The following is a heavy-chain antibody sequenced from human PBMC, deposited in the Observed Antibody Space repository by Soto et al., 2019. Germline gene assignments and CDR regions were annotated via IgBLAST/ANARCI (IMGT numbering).Heavy chain of an antibody. CDR1: GGSIVSRSYY. J-gene: IGHJ4*02. Sequence: SQPLSHPCTVAGGSIVSRSYYCGWIRQPPGKGLEWIGSIYYSGSTYYNPSLKSRVTISVDTSKNQFSLKLSSVTAADTAVYYCARRRAGLIVVFITGFDYWVQGTLVTVSS. CDR3: ARRRAGLIVVFITGFDY. D-gene: IGHD3-22*01. V-gene: IGHV4-39*01. CDR2: IYYSGST.